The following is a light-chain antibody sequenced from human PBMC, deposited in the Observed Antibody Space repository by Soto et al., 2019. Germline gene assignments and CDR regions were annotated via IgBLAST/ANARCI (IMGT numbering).Light chain of an antibody. V-gene: IGKV1-5*03. Sequence: DIQMTQSPSTLSASVGDRVTITCRASQSIDSWLAWYQQKPGKAPNLLIYKASSLESGLPSRFSGSRSGTEFTLTISSLQPDDFATYYCQQYNSYPRTFGQGTKVEVK. CDR3: QQYNSYPRT. CDR2: KAS. J-gene: IGKJ1*01. CDR1: QSIDSW.